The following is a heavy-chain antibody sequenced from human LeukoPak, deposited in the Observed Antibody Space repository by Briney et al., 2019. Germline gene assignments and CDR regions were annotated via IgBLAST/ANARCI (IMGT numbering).Heavy chain of an antibody. D-gene: IGHD6-13*01. Sequence: SLRLSCAASGVTFCSYEMYWVPQAPRGGGGWVSGLCWSRGNIGYADSVRGGVALSRANAKNSLYLQMNSLRAEDMGLYYCAQGPDGTWYRSYFDYWGQGTLVTLSS. J-gene: IGHJ4*02. CDR2: LCWSRGNI. CDR3: AQGPDGTWYRSYFDY. CDR1: GVTFCSYE. V-gene: IGHV3-9*03.